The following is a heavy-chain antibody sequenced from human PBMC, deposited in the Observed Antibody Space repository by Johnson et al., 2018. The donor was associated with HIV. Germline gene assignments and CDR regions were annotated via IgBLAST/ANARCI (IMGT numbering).Heavy chain of an antibody. CDR3: ARDRGYSGYDWGAFDI. J-gene: IGHJ3*02. Sequence: VQLVESGGGLVRPGGSLRLSCTASGFTVSSNYMSWVRQAPGKGLEWVSGINWNGGNTGYADSLKGRFTISRDNAKNSLYLQMNNLRAEDTALYFCARDRGYSGYDWGAFDIWGQGTMVTVSS. CDR2: INWNGGNT. V-gene: IGHV3-20*04. D-gene: IGHD5-12*01. CDR1: GFTVSSNY.